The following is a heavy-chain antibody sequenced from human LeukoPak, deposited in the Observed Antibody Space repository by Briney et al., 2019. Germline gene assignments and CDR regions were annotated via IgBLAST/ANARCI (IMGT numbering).Heavy chain of an antibody. CDR1: GGSFSGYY. J-gene: IGHJ1*01. CDR2: INHSGST. CDR3: ARGLDQYKVGH. V-gene: IGHV4-34*01. Sequence: PSETLSLTCAVYGGSFSGYYWSWIRQPPGKGLEWIGEINHSGSTNYNPSLKSRVTISVDTSNKQFSLRLTSVTAADTAVYYCARGLDQYKVGHWGRGTLVTVSS. D-gene: IGHD1-1*01.